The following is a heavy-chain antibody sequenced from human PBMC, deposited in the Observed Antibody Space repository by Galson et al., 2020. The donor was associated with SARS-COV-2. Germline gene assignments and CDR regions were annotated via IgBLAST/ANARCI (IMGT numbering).Heavy chain of an antibody. CDR1: GGSFSGYY. V-gene: IGHV4-34*01. D-gene: IGHD3-3*01. Sequence: SETLSLTCAVYGGSFSGYYWSWIRQPPGKGLEWIGEINHSGSTNYNPSLKSRVTISVDTSKNQFSLKLSSVTAADTAVYYCARRRARSGPTNWFDPWGQGTLVTVSS. CDR3: ARRRARSGPTNWFDP. CDR2: INHSGST. J-gene: IGHJ5*02.